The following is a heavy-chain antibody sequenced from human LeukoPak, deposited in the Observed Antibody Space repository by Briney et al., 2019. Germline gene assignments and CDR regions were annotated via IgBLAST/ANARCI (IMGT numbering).Heavy chain of an antibody. CDR3: ARRGYDILTGYYFEPPNWFDP. V-gene: IGHV5-51*01. J-gene: IGHJ5*02. D-gene: IGHD3-9*01. CDR2: IYPGDSDT. CDR1: GYSFTSYW. Sequence: GESLNISCKGSGYSFTSYWIGWVRQMPGKGLEWMGIIYPGDSDTRYSPSFQGQVTISADKSISTAYLQWSSLKASDTAMYYRARRGYDILTGYYFEPPNWFDPWGQGTLVTVSS.